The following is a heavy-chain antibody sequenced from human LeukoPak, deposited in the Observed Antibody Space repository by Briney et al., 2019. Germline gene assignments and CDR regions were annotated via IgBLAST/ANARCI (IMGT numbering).Heavy chain of an antibody. D-gene: IGHD3-3*02. J-gene: IGHJ4*02. CDR2: IIPIFGTA. CDR3: AREGHSVFFDY. CDR1: GYTFTSNA. Sequence: GASVKVSCKASGYTFTSNAMNWVRQAPGQGLEWMGGIIPIFGTANYAQRFQGRVTITADKSTSTAYMELSSLRSEDTAVYYCAREGHSVFFDYWGQGTLVTVSS. V-gene: IGHV1-69*06.